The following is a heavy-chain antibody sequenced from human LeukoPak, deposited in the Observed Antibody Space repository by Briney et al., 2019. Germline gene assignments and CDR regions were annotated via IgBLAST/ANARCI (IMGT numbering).Heavy chain of an antibody. J-gene: IGHJ4*02. CDR1: GYTFTHYG. CDR2: INTYNGDT. D-gene: IGHD3-16*01. CDR3: ARGIRSPLFDY. Sequence: ASVKVSCKASGYTFTHYGITWVRQAPGQGLAWMGWINTYNGDTKCAQKLQGRVNMTTDTSTSTAFMELRSLRSDDSAVYYCARGIRSPLFDYWGLGTLVTVSP. V-gene: IGHV1-18*01.